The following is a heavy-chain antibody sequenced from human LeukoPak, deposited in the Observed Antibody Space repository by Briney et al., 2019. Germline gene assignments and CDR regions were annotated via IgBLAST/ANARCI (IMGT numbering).Heavy chain of an antibody. V-gene: IGHV3-23*01. D-gene: IGHD5-12*01. CDR2: ISGSGGST. Sequence: PGGSLRLSCAASGFTFSSYAMSWVRQAPGKGLEWVSAISGSGGSTYYADSVKGRFTISRDNSKNTLYLQMNSLRAEDTAVYYCAKDRGGWYSGYDPEGVSDYWGQGTLVTVSS. CDR3: AKDRGGWYSGYDPEGVSDY. J-gene: IGHJ4*02. CDR1: GFTFSSYA.